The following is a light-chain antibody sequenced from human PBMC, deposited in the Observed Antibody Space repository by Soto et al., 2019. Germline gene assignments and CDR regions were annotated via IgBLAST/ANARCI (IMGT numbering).Light chain of an antibody. CDR2: GNT. Sequence: QSVLTQPPSVSGAPGQRVTVSCTGSSSNIGSGFDVHWYQQLPGTAPKLLIYGNTHRPSGVPDRFSGSKSATSASLAITGLQAEDEADYYCSSYAGSNYPYVFGTGTKLTVL. CDR1: SSNIGSGFD. J-gene: IGLJ1*01. V-gene: IGLV1-40*01. CDR3: SSYAGSNYPYV.